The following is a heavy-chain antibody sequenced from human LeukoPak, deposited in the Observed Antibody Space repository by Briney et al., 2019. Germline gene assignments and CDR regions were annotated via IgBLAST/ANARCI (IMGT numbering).Heavy chain of an antibody. J-gene: IGHJ4*02. CDR1: GGSFSGYY. V-gene: IGHV4-34*01. CDR3: ARYYYDSSGYWYFDY. CDR2: INHSGST. D-gene: IGHD3-22*01. Sequence: SETLSLTCAVYGGSFSGYYWSWVRQPPGKGLEWIGEINHSGSTNYNPSLKSRVTISVDTSKNQFSLKLSSVTAADTAVYYCARYYYDSSGYWYFDYWGQGTLVTVSS.